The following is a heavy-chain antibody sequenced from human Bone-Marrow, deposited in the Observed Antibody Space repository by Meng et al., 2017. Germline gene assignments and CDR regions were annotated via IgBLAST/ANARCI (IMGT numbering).Heavy chain of an antibody. V-gene: IGHV4-30-4*01. CDR2: IYYSGST. J-gene: IGHJ4*02. D-gene: IGHD4-17*01. Sequence: QVQLQESGPGLVKPSQTLSLTCTVSGGSISSGDYYWSWIRQPPGKSLEWIGYIYYSGSTYYNPSLKSRVTISVDTSKNQFSLKLSSVTAADTAVYYCASSMTTVTAEIDYWGQGTLVTVSS. CDR3: ASSMTTVTAEIDY. CDR1: GGSISSGDYY.